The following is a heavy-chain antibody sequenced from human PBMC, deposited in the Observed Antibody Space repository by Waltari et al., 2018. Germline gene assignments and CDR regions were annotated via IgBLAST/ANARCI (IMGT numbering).Heavy chain of an antibody. CDR2: SHHSGYT. V-gene: IGHV4-34*01. J-gene: IGHJ4*02. CDR1: GGSFNDYF. Sequence: QGQLQQWGAGLLKPSATLSLPCTVHGGSFNDYFWTWIRQAPGKGLEWIGESHHSGYTNYNPSLKSRVSISVDTSKREFSLKMTSVTAADTAMYYCARGLIYCSSGSCVGYWGQGTLVTVSS. D-gene: IGHD2-15*01. CDR3: ARGLIYCSSGSCVGY.